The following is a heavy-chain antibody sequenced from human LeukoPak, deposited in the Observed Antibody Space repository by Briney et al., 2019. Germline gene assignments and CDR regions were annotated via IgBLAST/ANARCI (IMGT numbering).Heavy chain of an antibody. Sequence: ARGSLRLYCAASGCTFSSYDMRWVRQAPGKGLEGVAFIGDDGSNKDYADSVKGRFTIYRDNSKNTLYLQMNSLRAEDTAVYYCAKDTIVVVPAAILDYWGQGTLVTVSS. CDR2: IGDDGSNK. V-gene: IGHV3-30*02. J-gene: IGHJ4*02. CDR3: AKDTIVVVPAAILDY. CDR1: GCTFSSYD. D-gene: IGHD2-2*02.